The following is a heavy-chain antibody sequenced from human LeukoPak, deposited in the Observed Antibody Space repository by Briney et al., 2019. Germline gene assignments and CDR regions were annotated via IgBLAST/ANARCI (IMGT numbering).Heavy chain of an antibody. J-gene: IGHJ6*02. CDR3: ARDLGGNYYYYYGMDV. Sequence: GGSLRLSCAAPGFTFSSYAMHWVRQAPGKGLEWVAVISYDGSNKYYADSVKGRFTISRDNSKNTLYLQMNSLRAEDTAVYYCARDLGGNYYYYYGMDVWGQGTTVTVSS. V-gene: IGHV3-30-3*01. D-gene: IGHD3-10*01. CDR1: GFTFSSYA. CDR2: ISYDGSNK.